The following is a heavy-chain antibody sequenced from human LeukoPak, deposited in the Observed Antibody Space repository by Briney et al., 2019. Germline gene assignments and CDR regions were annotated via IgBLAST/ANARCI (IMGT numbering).Heavy chain of an antibody. V-gene: IGHV1-18*01. CDR1: GYTFTSYG. J-gene: IGHJ4*02. Sequence: ASVKVSCKASGYTFTSYGISWVRQAPGQGLEWMGWISAYNGNTNYAQKLQGRVTMTTATSTSTAYMELRSLRSDDTAVYYCANSGYDSSGLWYFDYWGQGTLVTVSS. CDR3: ANSGYDSSGLWYFDY. CDR2: ISAYNGNT. D-gene: IGHD3-22*01.